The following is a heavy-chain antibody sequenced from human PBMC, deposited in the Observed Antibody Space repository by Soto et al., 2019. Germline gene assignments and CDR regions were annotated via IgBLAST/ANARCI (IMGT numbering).Heavy chain of an antibody. Sequence: GGSLRLSCAASGFTFSSYAMSWVRQAPGKGLEWVSAISGSGGSTYYADSVKGRFTISRDNSKNTLYLQMNSLRAEDTAVYYCAKDYRDCSGGSCYVNYWGQGTLVTVSS. CDR1: GFTFSSYA. D-gene: IGHD2-15*01. CDR2: ISGSGGST. V-gene: IGHV3-23*01. CDR3: AKDYRDCSGGSCYVNY. J-gene: IGHJ4*02.